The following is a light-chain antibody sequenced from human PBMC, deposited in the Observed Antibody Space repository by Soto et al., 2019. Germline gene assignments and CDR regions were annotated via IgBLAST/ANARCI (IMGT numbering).Light chain of an antibody. V-gene: IGLV2-14*03. Sequence: QSALTQPASVSGSPGQSITISCTGTSSDVGGYNYVSWYQHHPGKAPKLMIFDVSNRPSGVSNRFSGSNSGNTASLTISGLQPEDEADYYCSSYTTSNTRQLVFGTGTKLTVL. CDR1: SSDVGGYNY. CDR3: SSYTTSNTRQLV. CDR2: DVS. J-gene: IGLJ1*01.